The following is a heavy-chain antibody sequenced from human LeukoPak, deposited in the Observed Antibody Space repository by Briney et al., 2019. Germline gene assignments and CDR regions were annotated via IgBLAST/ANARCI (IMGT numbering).Heavy chain of an antibody. CDR1: GLTFSSYW. CDR2: INSDGSRT. J-gene: IGHJ5*02. Sequence: GGSLRLSCAASGLTFSSYWLHWVRQTPGKGLAWVSRINSDGSRTNYADSVKGRFTSSRDNAKNTLYLQMNSLRVEDTAVYFCARGGPVKSIYDPHWYDPWGQGNLVTVSS. V-gene: IGHV3-74*01. D-gene: IGHD5/OR15-5a*01. CDR3: ARGGPVKSIYDPHWYDP.